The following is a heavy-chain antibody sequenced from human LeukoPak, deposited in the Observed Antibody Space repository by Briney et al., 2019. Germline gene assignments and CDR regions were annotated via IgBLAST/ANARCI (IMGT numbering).Heavy chain of an antibody. V-gene: IGHV3-7*01. CDR3: ASYDFWSGYGDY. CDR2: IKQDGSEK. J-gene: IGHJ4*02. D-gene: IGHD3-3*01. Sequence: SWIRQPPGKGLEWVANIKQDGSEKYYVDSVKGRFTISRDNAKNSLYLQMNSLRAEDTAVYYCASYDFWSGYGDYWGQGTLVTVSS.